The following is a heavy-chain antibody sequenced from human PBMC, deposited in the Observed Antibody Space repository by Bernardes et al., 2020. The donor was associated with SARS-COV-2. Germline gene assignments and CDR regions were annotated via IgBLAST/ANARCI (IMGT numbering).Heavy chain of an antibody. CDR1: GDTFTDC. Sequence: ASVKVSCKASGDTFTDCVHWVRQAPGQWLEWMGWVCPTNGETNYAQKFQGRVTMATDTSIKTAYMELSGLRFDDTAVYYCARGHPEFDYWGQGTLVTVSS. CDR2: VCPTNGET. V-gene: IGHV1-2*02. CDR3: ARGHPEFDY. J-gene: IGHJ4*02.